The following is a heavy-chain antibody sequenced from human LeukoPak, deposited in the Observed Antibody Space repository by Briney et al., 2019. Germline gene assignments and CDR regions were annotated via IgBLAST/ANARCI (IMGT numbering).Heavy chain of an antibody. CDR1: GYTFTSYS. CDR2: INPSGGST. CDR3: ARDPNGGHFDY. Sequence: ASVKVSCKASGYTFTSYSMHWVRQAPGQGLEWMGIINPSGGSTSYAQKFQDRVTMTRDTSTSTVYMELSSLRSEDTAVYYCARDPNGGHFDYWGQGTLDTVSS. V-gene: IGHV1-46*01. D-gene: IGHD4-23*01. J-gene: IGHJ4*02.